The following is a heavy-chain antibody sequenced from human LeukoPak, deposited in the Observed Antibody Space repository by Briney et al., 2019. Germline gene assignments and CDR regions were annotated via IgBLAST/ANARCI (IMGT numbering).Heavy chain of an antibody. CDR1: GFTFSTYW. Sequence: GGSLRLSCAASGFTFSTYWMNWYRQAPGKGLEWVGNINQDASEINYVDSVRGRFTISRDNAKNSLHLQMNSLRAEDTAVYYCATDRDNSDWQKRFDSWGQGTLDTVSS. D-gene: IGHD2-21*02. J-gene: IGHJ4*02. V-gene: IGHV3-7*01. CDR2: INQDASEI. CDR3: ATDRDNSDWQKRFDS.